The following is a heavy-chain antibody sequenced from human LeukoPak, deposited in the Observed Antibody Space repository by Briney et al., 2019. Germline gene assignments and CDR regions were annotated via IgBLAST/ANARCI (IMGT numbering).Heavy chain of an antibody. CDR3: ARPLHYYGSGSSLNY. CDR1: GFTFSNYA. Sequence: GGSLRLSCAASGFTFSNYAMSWVRQAPGKGLEWVSAISGSGGNTYYADSVKGRFTISRDNAKNSLYLQMNSLRAEDTAVYYCARPLHYYGSGSSLNYWGQGTLVTVSS. D-gene: IGHD3-10*01. V-gene: IGHV3-23*01. CDR2: ISGSGGNT. J-gene: IGHJ4*02.